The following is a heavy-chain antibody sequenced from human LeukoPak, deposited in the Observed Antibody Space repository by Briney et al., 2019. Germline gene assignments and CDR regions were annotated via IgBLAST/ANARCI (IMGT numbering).Heavy chain of an antibody. J-gene: IGHJ4*02. Sequence: ASVKVSCKSSGGTFSSYAISWVRQAPGQGLEWMGRIIPIFGTANYAQKFQGRVTIITDESTSTAYMELSSLRSEDTAVYYCARGSYDSSGYYPDYWGQGTLVTVSS. CDR2: IIPIFGTA. D-gene: IGHD3-22*01. CDR3: ARGSYDSSGYYPDY. CDR1: GGTFSSYA. V-gene: IGHV1-69*05.